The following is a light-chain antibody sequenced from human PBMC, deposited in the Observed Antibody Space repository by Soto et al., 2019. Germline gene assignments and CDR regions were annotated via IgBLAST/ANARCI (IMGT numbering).Light chain of an antibody. CDR3: QQSYTTPYT. V-gene: IGKV1-39*01. CDR1: QNINNY. Sequence: DIQMTQSPSSLSASVGDSVTITCRASQNINNYLNWYQQKPGKAPKLLIYAASSLQSRVPSRFSGSGSGTDFTLTISSLQPEDFAAYYCQQSYTTPYTFGQGTKPEIK. J-gene: IGKJ2*01. CDR2: AAS.